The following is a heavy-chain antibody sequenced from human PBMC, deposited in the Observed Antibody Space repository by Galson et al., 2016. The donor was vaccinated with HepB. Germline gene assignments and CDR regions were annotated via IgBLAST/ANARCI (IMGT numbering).Heavy chain of an antibody. V-gene: IGHV4-31*03. Sequence: TLSLTCTVSGGSISRGVYYWNWIRQHPGKGLEWIGYIDNSGSTYYNPSLERRIALSVDTSQNQFSLNLTSVTAADTAVYYCARGTSSPYYDILTGPSPWFDPWGQGTLVTVS. CDR3: ARGTSSPYYDILTGPSPWFDP. D-gene: IGHD3-9*01. CDR1: GGSISRGVYY. CDR2: IDNSGST. J-gene: IGHJ5*02.